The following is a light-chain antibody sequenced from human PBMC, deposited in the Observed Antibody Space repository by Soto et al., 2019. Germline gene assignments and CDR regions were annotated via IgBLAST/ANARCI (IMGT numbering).Light chain of an antibody. V-gene: IGKV1-6*02. J-gene: IGKJ4*01. CDR2: AAS. CDR3: LQDYSFPRT. CDR1: QGIRND. Sequence: AIQVTQSPSSLSASVGDRVTITCRASQGIRNDLSWYQQKPGKARKLLIYAASSLQSGVPSRFSGSGSGTDFTLTISSLQPEDFATYYCLQDYSFPRTVGGGTKVDIK.